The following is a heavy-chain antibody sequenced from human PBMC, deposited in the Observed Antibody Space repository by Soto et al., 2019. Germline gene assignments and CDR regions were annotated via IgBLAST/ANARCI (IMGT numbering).Heavy chain of an antibody. V-gene: IGHV3-49*03. Sequence: VQLVESGGDLVQPGRSLRLSCTTSGFTFGDYAVSWLRQAPGKGLEWVSFIRSKASGGTAEYAASVKGRFTISRDDSKSIAYLQMNSPKTEDTAVFYCSRDLLGVRAIDIWGQGTMVTVSS. D-gene: IGHD3-16*01. CDR1: GFTFGDYA. CDR3: SRDLLGVRAIDI. CDR2: IRSKASGGTA. J-gene: IGHJ3*02.